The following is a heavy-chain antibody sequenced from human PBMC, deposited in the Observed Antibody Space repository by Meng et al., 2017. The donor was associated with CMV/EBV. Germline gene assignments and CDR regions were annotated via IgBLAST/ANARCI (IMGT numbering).Heavy chain of an antibody. CDR2: IIPILGIA. J-gene: IGHJ5*02. Sequence: SVKVSCKASGGTFSSYTISWVRPAPGQGLEWMGRIIPILGIANYAQKFQGRVTITADKSTSTAYMELSSLRSEDTAVYYCARRPGIRSGSYYNWFDPWGQGTLVTVSS. CDR3: ARRPGIRSGSYYNWFDP. D-gene: IGHD1-26*01. V-gene: IGHV1-69*02. CDR1: GGTFSSYT.